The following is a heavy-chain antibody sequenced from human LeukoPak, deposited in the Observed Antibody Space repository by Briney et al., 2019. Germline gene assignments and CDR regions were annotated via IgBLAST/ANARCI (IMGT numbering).Heavy chain of an antibody. CDR3: ARDLGLKSMDY. J-gene: IGHJ4*02. D-gene: IGHD2/OR15-2a*01. CDR1: GGSISNYY. V-gene: IGHV4-4*07. CDR2: IYSSGST. Sequence: SETLSLTCSVSGGSISNYYWVWIRQPAGKGLEWIGRIYSSGSTNYNPSLKSRVTMSVDTSKNQFSLKLSSVTAADTAVYYCARDLGLKSMDYWGQGTLVSVSS.